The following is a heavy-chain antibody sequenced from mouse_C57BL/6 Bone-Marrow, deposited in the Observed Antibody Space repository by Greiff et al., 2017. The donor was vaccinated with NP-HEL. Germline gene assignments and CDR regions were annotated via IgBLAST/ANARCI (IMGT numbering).Heavy chain of an antibody. CDR2: INPDSSTI. V-gene: IGHV4-1*01. CDR3: ARQDWDEYYFDY. J-gene: IGHJ2*01. CDR1: GIDFSRYW. Sequence: VQLQQSGGGLVQPGGSLKLSCAASGIDFSRYWMSWVRRAPGKGLEWIGEINPDSSTINYAPSLKDKFIISRDNGKNTLYLQMSKVRSEETALYYCARQDWDEYYFDYWGQGTTLTVSS. D-gene: IGHD4-1*01.